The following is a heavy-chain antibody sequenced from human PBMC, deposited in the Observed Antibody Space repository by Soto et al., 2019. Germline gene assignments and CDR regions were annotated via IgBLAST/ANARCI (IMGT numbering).Heavy chain of an antibody. CDR3: ARRKVFGVVSYYYYYMDV. J-gene: IGHJ6*03. V-gene: IGHV3-7*01. Sequence: EVQLVESGGGLVQPGGSLRLSCAASGFTFSSYWMSWVRQAPGKGLEWVANIKQDGSEKYYVDSVKGRFTISRDNAKNSLYLQMNSLRAEDTAVYYCARRKVFGVVSYYYYYMDVWGKGTTVTVSS. CDR2: IKQDGSEK. D-gene: IGHD3-3*01. CDR1: GFTFSSYW.